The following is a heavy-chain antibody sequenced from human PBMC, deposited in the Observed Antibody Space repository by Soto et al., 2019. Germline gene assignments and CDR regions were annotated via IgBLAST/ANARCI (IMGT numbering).Heavy chain of an antibody. CDR1: GGSISSYY. CDR2: IYYSGST. D-gene: IGHD3-16*01. CDR3: ARRYGGNFDY. Sequence: QVQLQESGPGLVKPSETLSLTCTVSGGSISSYYWSWIRQPPGKGLEWIGYIYYSGSTNYNPSLKSRVTISVATSQNRCSLKLSSVTAAETAVYYCARRYGGNFDYWGQGTLVTVSS. J-gene: IGHJ4*02. V-gene: IGHV4-59*01.